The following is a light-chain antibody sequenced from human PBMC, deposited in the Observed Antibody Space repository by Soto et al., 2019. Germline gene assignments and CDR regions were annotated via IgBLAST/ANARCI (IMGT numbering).Light chain of an antibody. V-gene: IGLV1-47*01. Sequence: QSVLTQPASVSGSPGQSITISCAGTGGDVGAYNYVSWYQQHPGKAPKLLIYRNSRRPSGVPDRFSGSRSGTSGSLAISGLRSQDEGDYYCATWDESLRAWVFGGGTKVTVL. CDR2: RNS. CDR3: ATWDESLRAWV. J-gene: IGLJ3*02. CDR1: GGDVGAYNY.